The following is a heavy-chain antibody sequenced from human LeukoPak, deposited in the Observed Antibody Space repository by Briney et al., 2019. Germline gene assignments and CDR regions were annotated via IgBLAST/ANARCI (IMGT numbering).Heavy chain of an antibody. V-gene: IGHV3-30*04. D-gene: IGHD3-3*01. CDR2: ISVDGRSK. Sequence: GGSLRLSCAASGFTFSSYEMHWVRQAPGRGLEWVAVISVDGRSKYNPESVKGRFTISRDNSKNTLYLQMNSLGVEDTAVYYCTRPSGDSWGQGTLVTVSS. J-gene: IGHJ4*02. CDR3: TRPSGDS. CDR1: GFTFSSYE.